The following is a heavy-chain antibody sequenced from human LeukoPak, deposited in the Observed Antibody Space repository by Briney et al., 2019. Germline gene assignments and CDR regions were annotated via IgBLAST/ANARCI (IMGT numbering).Heavy chain of an antibody. Sequence: AGGSLRLSCAASGFTFDDYGMSWVRQAPGKGLEWVSGINWNGGSTGYADSVKGRFTISRDNAKNSLYLQMNSLRAEDMALYYCASGKYSSGWYFFYWGQGTLVTVSS. J-gene: IGHJ4*02. V-gene: IGHV3-20*04. CDR3: ASGKYSSGWYFFY. D-gene: IGHD6-19*01. CDR1: GFTFDDYG. CDR2: INWNGGST.